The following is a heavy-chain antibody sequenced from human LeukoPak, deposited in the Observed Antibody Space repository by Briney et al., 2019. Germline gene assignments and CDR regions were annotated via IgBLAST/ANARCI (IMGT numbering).Heavy chain of an antibody. CDR2: IIPIFGTA. Sequence: SVKVSRKASGGTFSSYAISWVRQAPGQGLEWMGGIIPIFGTANYAQKFQGRVTITADESTSTAYMELSSLRSEDTAVYYCARVRSSGYYTGIYYYYGMDVWGQGTTVTVSS. J-gene: IGHJ6*02. CDR3: ARVRSSGYYTGIYYYYGMDV. D-gene: IGHD3-3*01. CDR1: GGTFSSYA. V-gene: IGHV1-69*13.